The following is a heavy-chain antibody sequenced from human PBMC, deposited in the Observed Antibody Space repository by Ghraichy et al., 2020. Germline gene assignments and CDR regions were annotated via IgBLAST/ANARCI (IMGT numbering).Heavy chain of an antibody. D-gene: IGHD6-13*01. CDR2: IYYSGST. V-gene: IGHV4-39*01. CDR1: GGSISSSSYY. J-gene: IGHJ3*02. CDR3: ARHGYVAYDALDI. Sequence: SETLSLTCTVSGGSISSSSYYWGWIRQPPGKGLEWIGTIYYSGSTYYNPSLKSRVTISVDTSKNQFSLKLSSVTAADTAVYYCARHGYVAYDALDIWGQGTMVTVSS.